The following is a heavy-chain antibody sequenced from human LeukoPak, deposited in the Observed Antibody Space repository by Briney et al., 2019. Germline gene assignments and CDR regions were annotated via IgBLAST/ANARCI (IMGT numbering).Heavy chain of an antibody. J-gene: IGHJ4*02. Sequence: GGSLRLSCAASGFTFTSYAVSWVRQAPGKGLEWVSAISGSGGGSYYADSVKGRFTISRVNSKNTLYLQMNSLRAEDTAVYYCARDSEFYNLVFGFDYWGQGTLVTVSS. CDR3: ARDSEFYNLVFGFDY. CDR2: ISGSGGGS. D-gene: IGHD5-24*01. CDR1: GFTFTSYA. V-gene: IGHV3-23*01.